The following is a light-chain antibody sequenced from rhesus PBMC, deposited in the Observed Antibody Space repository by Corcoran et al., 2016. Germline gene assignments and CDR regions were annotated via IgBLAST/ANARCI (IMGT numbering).Light chain of an antibody. Sequence: DIQMTQSPSSLSASVGDTVTITCRARQGISNSLAWYQEKPGKAPKPLIYPASNLESGVPSRFSGSGAGTVFTLTISSLQPEDCAIYYCQQHNSYPYSFGQGTKVEIK. CDR2: PAS. J-gene: IGKJ2*01. V-gene: IGKV1S14*01. CDR3: QQHNSYPYS. CDR1: QGISNS.